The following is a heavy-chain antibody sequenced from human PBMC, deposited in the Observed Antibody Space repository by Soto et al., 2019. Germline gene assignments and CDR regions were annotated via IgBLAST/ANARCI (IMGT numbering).Heavy chain of an antibody. CDR3: ARVTMVRGVIINYGMDV. CDR2: IIPIFGTA. CDR1: GGTFSSYA. D-gene: IGHD3-10*01. J-gene: IGHJ6*02. Sequence: SVKVSCKASGGTFSSYAISWVRQAPGQGLEWMGGIIPIFGTANYAQKFQGRVTITADKSTSTAYMELSSLRSEDTAVYYCARVTMVRGVIINYGMDVWGQGTTVTVSS. V-gene: IGHV1-69*06.